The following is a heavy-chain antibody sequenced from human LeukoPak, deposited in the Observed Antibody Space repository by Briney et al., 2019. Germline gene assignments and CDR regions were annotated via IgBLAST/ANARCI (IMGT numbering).Heavy chain of an antibody. Sequence: SETLSLTCTVSGGSISSYYWSWIRQPPGKGLEWIGYIYYSGSTNYNPSLKSRVTISVDTSKNQSSLKLSSVTAADTAVYYCARFKNGDADYWGQGTLVTVSS. J-gene: IGHJ4*02. D-gene: IGHD4-17*01. CDR3: ARFKNGDADY. CDR1: GGSISSYY. CDR2: IYYSGST. V-gene: IGHV4-59*01.